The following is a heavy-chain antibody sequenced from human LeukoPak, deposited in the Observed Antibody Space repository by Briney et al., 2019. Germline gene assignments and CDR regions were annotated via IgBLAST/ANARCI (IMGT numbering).Heavy chain of an antibody. CDR1: GGSISSHY. J-gene: IGHJ6*03. CDR2: IYYSGST. Sequence: PSETLSLTCTVSGGSISSHYWSWIRQPPGKGLEWIGYIYYSGSTNYNPSLKSRVTISVDTSKKQVSLKLNSVTAADTAMYFCARTRHGYYYYMDVWGKGTTVTVSS. V-gene: IGHV4-59*11. CDR3: ARTRHGYYYYMDV.